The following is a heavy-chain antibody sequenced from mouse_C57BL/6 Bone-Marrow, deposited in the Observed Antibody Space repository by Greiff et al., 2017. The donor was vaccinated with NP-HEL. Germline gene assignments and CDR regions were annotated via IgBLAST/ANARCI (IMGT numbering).Heavy chain of an antibody. D-gene: IGHD2-5*01. V-gene: IGHV7-1*01. CDR3: ARDADSNYGLDYAMDY. Sequence: EVKLMESGGGLVQSGRSLRLSCATSGFTFSDFYMEWVRQAPGKGLEWIAASRNNANDYTTAYSASVKGRFIVSRDTSQSILYRQMNALRAEDTAIYYCARDADSNYGLDYAMDYWGQGTAVTVSA. J-gene: IGHJ4*01. CDR2: SRNNANDYTT. CDR1: GFTFSDFY.